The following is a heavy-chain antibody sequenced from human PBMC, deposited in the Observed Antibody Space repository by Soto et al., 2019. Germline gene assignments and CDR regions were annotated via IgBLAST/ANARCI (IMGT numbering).Heavy chain of an antibody. CDR3: AKDSFLWFGEHWYFDL. D-gene: IGHD3-10*01. Sequence: EVQLVESGGGLVQPGRSLRLSCAASGFTFDDYAMHWVRQAPGKGLEWVSGISWNSGSIGYADSVKGRFTISRDNAKNYMYRQMNSLRAEDTALYYCAKDSFLWFGEHWYFDLWGRGTLVTVSS. J-gene: IGHJ2*01. CDR2: ISWNSGSI. CDR1: GFTFDDYA. V-gene: IGHV3-9*01.